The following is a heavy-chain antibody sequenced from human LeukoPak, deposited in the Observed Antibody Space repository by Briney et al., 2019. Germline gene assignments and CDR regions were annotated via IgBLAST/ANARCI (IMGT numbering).Heavy chain of an antibody. Sequence: SETLSLTCGVSDYSITTDHYWGWIRQPPGKGLEWIGSIYHSGSTYYNPSLKNRVTISVDTSKNQFSLKLTSVTAADTALYYCVRENISGTNWFDPGGQGTLVTVSS. J-gene: IGHJ5*02. D-gene: IGHD3-10*01. CDR2: IYHSGST. V-gene: IGHV4-38-2*02. CDR1: DYSITTDHY. CDR3: VRENISGTNWFDP.